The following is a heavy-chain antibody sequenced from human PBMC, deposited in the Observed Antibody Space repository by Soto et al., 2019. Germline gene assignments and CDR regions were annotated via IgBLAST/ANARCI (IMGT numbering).Heavy chain of an antibody. CDR2: ISSSSSYI. J-gene: IGHJ4*02. D-gene: IGHD3-10*01. Sequence: EVQLVESGGGLVKPGGSLRLSCAASGFTFSSYSMNWVRQAPGKGLEWVSSISSSSSYIYYADSVKGRFTISRDNAKNSLYLQMNSLRAEDTAVHYCARGGATYYYDSWYFDYWGQGTLVTVSS. V-gene: IGHV3-21*01. CDR3: ARGGATYYYDSWYFDY. CDR1: GFTFSSYS.